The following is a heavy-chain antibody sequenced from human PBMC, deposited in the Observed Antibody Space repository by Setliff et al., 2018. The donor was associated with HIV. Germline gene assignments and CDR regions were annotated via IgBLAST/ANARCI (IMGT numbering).Heavy chain of an antibody. CDR2: ILPIFGST. V-gene: IGHV1-69*13. CDR1: GDNFNNVA. Sequence: SVKVSCKASGDNFNNVALNWVRQAPGQGLEWMGGILPIFGSTDYAQKFQGRLTITAVQSQNTVYMELSSLRSDDTAVYYCTNRGGSGTNVGNWFDPWGQGTLVTVSS. D-gene: IGHD3-10*01. J-gene: IGHJ5*02. CDR3: TNRGGSGTNVGNWFDP.